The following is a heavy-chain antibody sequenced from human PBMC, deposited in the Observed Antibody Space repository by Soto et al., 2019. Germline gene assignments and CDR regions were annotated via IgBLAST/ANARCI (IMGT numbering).Heavy chain of an antibody. CDR3: AKDFHSSSWSFDY. D-gene: IGHD6-13*01. Sequence: GGSLRLSCAASGFTFSSYGMHWVRQAPGKGLEWVAVISYDGSNKYYADSVKGRFTISRDNSKNTLYLQMNSLRAEDTAVYYYAKDFHSSSWSFDYWGQCTLVSVA. CDR1: GFTFSSYG. V-gene: IGHV3-30*18. J-gene: IGHJ4*02. CDR2: ISYDGSNK.